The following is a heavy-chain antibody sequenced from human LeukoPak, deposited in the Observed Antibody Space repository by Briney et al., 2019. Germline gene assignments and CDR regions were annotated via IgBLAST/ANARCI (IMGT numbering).Heavy chain of an antibody. D-gene: IGHD2-15*01. CDR1: GGSISSSY. J-gene: IGHJ5*02. CDR2: IKYRGST. V-gene: IGHV4-59*08. CDR3: ARHFCGATCYSEYNWFDP. Sequence: SETLSLTCTVSGGSISSSYWSWIRQPPGKGLGWNGYIKYRGSTIYNPSLTSRVTISVDTSKNQFSLKLSFVTAADTAVYYCARHFCGATCYSEYNWFDPWGQGTLVTVSS.